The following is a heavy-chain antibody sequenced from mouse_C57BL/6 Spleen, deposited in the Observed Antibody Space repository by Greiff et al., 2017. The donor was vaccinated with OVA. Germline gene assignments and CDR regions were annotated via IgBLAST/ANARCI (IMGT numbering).Heavy chain of an antibody. D-gene: IGHD1-1*01. V-gene: IGHV1-80*01. CDR2: IYPGDGDT. CDR3: ARSKVLYYGSSRYFDV. Sequence: VQLQESGAELVKPGASVKISCKASGYAFSSYWMNWVKQRPGKGLEWIGQIYPGDGDTNYNGKFKGKATLTADKSSSTAYMQLSSLTSEDSAVYFCARSKVLYYGSSRYFDVWGTGTTVTVSS. J-gene: IGHJ1*03. CDR1: GYAFSSYW.